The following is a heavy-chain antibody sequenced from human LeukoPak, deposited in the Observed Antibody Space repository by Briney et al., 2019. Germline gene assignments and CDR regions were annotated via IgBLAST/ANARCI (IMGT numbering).Heavy chain of an antibody. CDR2: IYNRGST. J-gene: IGHJ6*02. CDR3: ARSTAPDYYYYYGMDV. V-gene: IGHV4-61*08. CDR1: GGSVSSNGYF. Sequence: SETLSLTCTVSGGSVSSNGYFWNWIRQPPGKGLEWIGYIYNRGSTNYNPSLKSRVTISVDTSNNQFSLKLSSVTAADTAVYYCARSTAPDYYYYYGMDVWGQGTTVTVSS.